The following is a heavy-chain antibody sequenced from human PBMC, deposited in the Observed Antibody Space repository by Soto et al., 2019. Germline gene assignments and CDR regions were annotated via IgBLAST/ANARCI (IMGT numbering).Heavy chain of an antibody. CDR3: AREVGRSSSLIRLWFDP. Sequence: VGSLRLSCAASGFTFGSYAMSWVRQAPGKGLEWVSAISGSGGSTYYADSVKGRFTISRDNSKNTLYLQMNSLRAADTAVYYCAREVGRSSSLIRLWFDPWGQGTLVTVSS. D-gene: IGHD6-6*01. V-gene: IGHV3-23*01. CDR2: ISGSGGST. CDR1: GFTFGSYA. J-gene: IGHJ5*02.